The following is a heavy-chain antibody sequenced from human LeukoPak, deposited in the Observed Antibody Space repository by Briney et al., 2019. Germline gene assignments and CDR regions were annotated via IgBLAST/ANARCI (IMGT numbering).Heavy chain of an antibody. CDR1: GFTFSSYS. V-gene: IGHV3-21*01. D-gene: IGHD6-13*01. CDR3: ARNARAAGGTRVLYYFDF. CDR2: ISSSSSYI. J-gene: IGHJ4*02. Sequence: PGGSLRLSCAASGFTFSSYSMNWVRQAPGKGLEWVSSISSSSSYIYYADSVKGRFTISRDNAKNSLYLQMNSLRAEDTAVYYCARNARAAGGTRVLYYFDFWGQGTLVTVSS.